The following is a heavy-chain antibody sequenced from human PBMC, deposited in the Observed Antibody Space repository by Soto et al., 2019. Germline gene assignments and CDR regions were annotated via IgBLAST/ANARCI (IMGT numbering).Heavy chain of an antibody. CDR2: ISYSGST. CDR1: GGSISSDSYY. J-gene: IGHJ5*02. CDR3: ARSYYDGTGFAVDP. Sequence: SETLSLTCTVSGGSISSDSYYWGWIRQSPEKGLEWIASISYSGSTYYNPTLKGRLIISVDTSKSQFSLKVTSVTAADTAVYYCARSYYDGTGFAVDPWGQGTLVTVSS. D-gene: IGHD3-22*01. V-gene: IGHV4-39*01.